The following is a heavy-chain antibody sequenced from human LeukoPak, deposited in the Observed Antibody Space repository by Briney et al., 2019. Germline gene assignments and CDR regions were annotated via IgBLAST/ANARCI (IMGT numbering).Heavy chain of an antibody. Sequence: GGSLRLSCAASGFTFSTYGMHWVRQAPGKGLEWVAVISYDGGNAYYADSVKGRFTISRDNSENTLYLQMNSLRPEDTAVYYCAKDHCSSTSCRHDYWGQGTLVTVSS. D-gene: IGHD2-2*01. CDR1: GFTFSTYG. V-gene: IGHV3-30*18. J-gene: IGHJ4*02. CDR2: ISYDGGNA. CDR3: AKDHCSSTSCRHDY.